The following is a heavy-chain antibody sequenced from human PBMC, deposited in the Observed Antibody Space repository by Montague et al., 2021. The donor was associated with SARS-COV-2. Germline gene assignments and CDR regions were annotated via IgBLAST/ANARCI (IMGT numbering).Heavy chain of an antibody. D-gene: IGHD4-11*01. CDR1: GYSISSGYY. V-gene: IGHV4-38-2*02. J-gene: IGHJ6*04. CDR3: ARDDYTPGDYYYYYVMDG. CDR2: IYHSGST. Sequence: SETLSLTCTVSGYSISSGYYWGWIRQPPGKGLEWIGSIYHSGSTYYNPSLKSRVTISVDTSKNQFSLKLSSVTAADAAVYYCARDDYTPGDYYYYYVMDGWGKGATVSAAS.